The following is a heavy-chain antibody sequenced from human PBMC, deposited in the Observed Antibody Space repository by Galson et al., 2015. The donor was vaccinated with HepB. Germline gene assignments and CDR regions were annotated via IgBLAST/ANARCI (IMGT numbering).Heavy chain of an antibody. CDR2: IYSGGST. J-gene: IGHJ4*02. Sequence: SLRLSCAASGFTVSSNYMSWVRQAPGKGLEWVSVIYSGGSTYYADSVKGRFTISRDNSKNTLYLQMNSLRAEDTAVYYCARDRSDSSGWRIFDYWGQGTLVTVSS. V-gene: IGHV3-66*02. CDR3: ARDRSDSSGWRIFDY. CDR1: GFTVSSNY. D-gene: IGHD6-19*01.